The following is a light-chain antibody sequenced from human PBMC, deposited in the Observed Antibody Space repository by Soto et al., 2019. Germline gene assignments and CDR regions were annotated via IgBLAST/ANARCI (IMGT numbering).Light chain of an antibody. Sequence: EIVMTQSPATLSVSPGEGVTLSCRASQSVSSNLAWYQQRPGQTPRLLIYRTSTRATGIPARFSGSGSGTEFTLTISSLQSEDFAVYYCQHYDNWPRTFGQGTKVDI. CDR3: QHYDNWPRT. J-gene: IGKJ1*01. V-gene: IGKV3-15*01. CDR1: QSVSSN. CDR2: RTS.